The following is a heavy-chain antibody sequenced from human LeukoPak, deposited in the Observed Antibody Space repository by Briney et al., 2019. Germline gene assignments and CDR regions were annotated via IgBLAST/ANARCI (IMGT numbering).Heavy chain of an antibody. D-gene: IGHD6-19*01. V-gene: IGHV7-4-1*02. CDR1: GYTFTSYA. CDR2: INTNTGNP. J-gene: IGHJ4*02. Sequence: ASVTVSCKASGYTFTSYAMNWVRQAPGQGLEWMGWINTNTGNPTYAQGFTGRFVFSLDTSVSTAYLQISSLKAEDTAVYYCARTLTGIAVAGTMGLGYWGQGTLVTVSS. CDR3: ARTLTGIAVAGTMGLGY.